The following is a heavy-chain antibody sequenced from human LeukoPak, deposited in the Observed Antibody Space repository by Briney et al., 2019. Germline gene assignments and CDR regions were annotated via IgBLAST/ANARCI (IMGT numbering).Heavy chain of an antibody. CDR1: GFTLSSYG. V-gene: IGHV3-30*02. CDR3: ARDDWKGGYFDY. J-gene: IGHJ4*02. CDR2: IRFDGSNE. Sequence: PGGSLRLSCAASGFTLSSYGVHWVRQAPGKGLEWVAFIRFDGSNENYADSVKGRFTISRDTSKNTLYLQMNSLRAEDTAVYYCARDDWKGGYFDYWGQGTLVTVSS. D-gene: IGHD1-1*01.